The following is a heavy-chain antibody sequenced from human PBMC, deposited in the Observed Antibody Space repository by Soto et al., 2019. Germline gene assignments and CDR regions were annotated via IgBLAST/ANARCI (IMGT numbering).Heavy chain of an antibody. CDR1: GFTFSSYS. CDR2: ISSSSSTI. CDR3: ARDYDFWSGYIYYYGMDV. D-gene: IGHD3-3*01. Sequence: GGSLRLSCASSGFTFSSYSMNWVRQAPGKGLEWVSYISSSSSTIYYADSVKGRFTISRDNAKNSLYLQMNSLRDEDTAVYYCARDYDFWSGYIYYYGMDVWGQGTTVTVSS. J-gene: IGHJ6*02. V-gene: IGHV3-48*02.